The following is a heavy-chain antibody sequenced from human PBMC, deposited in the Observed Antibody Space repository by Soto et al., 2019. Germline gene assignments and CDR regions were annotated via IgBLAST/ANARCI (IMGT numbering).Heavy chain of an antibody. CDR3: ARESPSGSYSDY. Sequence: VKLSCKASGYTFTSYGISWVRQAPGQGLEWMGWISAYNGNTNYAQKLQGRVTMTTDTSTSTAYMELRSLRSDDTAVYYCARESPSGSYSDYWGQGTLVTVSS. D-gene: IGHD1-26*01. CDR2: ISAYNGNT. CDR1: GYTFTSYG. J-gene: IGHJ4*02. V-gene: IGHV1-18*01.